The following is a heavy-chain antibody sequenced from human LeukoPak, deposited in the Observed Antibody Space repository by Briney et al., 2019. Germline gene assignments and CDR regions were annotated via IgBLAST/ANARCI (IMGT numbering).Heavy chain of an antibody. Sequence: SETLSLTGIFLVASITRGGYYWSWSRQHPGKGLEWIGYIYYSGSTYYNPSLKSRVTISVDTSKNQFSLKLSSVTAADTAVYYCARGRAAAGLFDYWGQGTLVTVSS. J-gene: IGHJ4*02. D-gene: IGHD6-13*01. CDR1: VASITRGGYY. CDR2: IYYSGST. V-gene: IGHV4-31*03. CDR3: ARGRAAAGLFDY.